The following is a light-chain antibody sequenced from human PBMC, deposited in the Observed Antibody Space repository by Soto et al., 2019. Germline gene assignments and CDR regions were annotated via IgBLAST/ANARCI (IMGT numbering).Light chain of an antibody. V-gene: IGLV2-14*01. CDR1: SSDVGGYNY. J-gene: IGLJ2*01. Sequence: QSALTQPASVSGSPGQSITISCTGTSSDVGGYNYVSWYQQHPGKAPKLMIYDVSNRPSGVSNRFSGSKSGNTASLTISGLQAEDEADYYCNSYTGTTSLLRFGGGTKVTVL. CDR2: DVS. CDR3: NSYTGTTSLLR.